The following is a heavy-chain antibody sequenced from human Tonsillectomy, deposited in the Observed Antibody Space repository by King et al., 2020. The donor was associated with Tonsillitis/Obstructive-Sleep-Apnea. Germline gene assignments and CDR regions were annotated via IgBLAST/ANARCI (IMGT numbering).Heavy chain of an antibody. CDR1: GGSFSGYY. CDR3: ARNYEERPPSV. CDR2: INHSEST. V-gene: IGHV4-34*01. D-gene: IGHD1-1*01. J-gene: IGHJ6*04. Sequence: VQLQQWGAGLLKPSETLSLTCAVYGGSFSGYYWSWIRQPPGKGLEWIGEINHSESTNYNPSLKSRVTISVDTSKNQFSLKLGSVTAADTAVYYCARNYEERPPSVWGKGTTVTVSS.